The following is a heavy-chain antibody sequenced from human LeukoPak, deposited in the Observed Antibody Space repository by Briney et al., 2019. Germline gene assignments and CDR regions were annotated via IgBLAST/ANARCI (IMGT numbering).Heavy chain of an antibody. Sequence: GASVKVSCTASGGTFSSYAISWVRQAPGQGLEWMGGIIPIFGTANYAQKFQGRVTITTDESTSTAYMELSSLRSEDTAVYYCAREYSSSTNWFDPWGQGTLVTVSS. V-gene: IGHV1-69*05. CDR3: AREYSSSTNWFDP. CDR2: IIPIFGTA. CDR1: GGTFSSYA. D-gene: IGHD6-6*01. J-gene: IGHJ5*02.